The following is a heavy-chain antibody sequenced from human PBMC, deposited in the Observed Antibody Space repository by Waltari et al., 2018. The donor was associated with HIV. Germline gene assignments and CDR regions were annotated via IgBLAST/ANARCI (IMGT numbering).Heavy chain of an antibody. CDR1: GYTFTSYA. V-gene: IGHV1-18*01. CDR2: ISTNNGNT. J-gene: IGHJ4*02. D-gene: IGHD3-10*01. CDR3: ARDLYMGRGVISDY. Sequence: QVQLVQSGAEVKTPGASVKVSCKASGYTFTSYAINWVRQAPGQGPEWMGWISTNNGNTNYEQKFQGIVTMTTDASTSTVYMELRSLRSDDTAIYYCARDLYMGRGVISDYWGQGTLVTVSS.